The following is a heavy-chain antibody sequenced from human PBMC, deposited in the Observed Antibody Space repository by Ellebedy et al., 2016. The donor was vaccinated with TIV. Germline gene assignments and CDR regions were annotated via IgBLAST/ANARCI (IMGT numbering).Heavy chain of an antibody. V-gene: IGHV4-4*07. J-gene: IGHJ6*03. CDR3: ARDSLEWELRYYYYYMDV. Sequence: SETLSLXCTVSGGSISSYYWSWIRQPAGKGLEWIGRIYTSGSTNYNPSLKSRVTMSVDMSKNQFSLKLSSVTAADTAVYCCARDSLEWELRYYYYYMDVWGKGTTVTVSS. D-gene: IGHD1-26*01. CDR2: IYTSGST. CDR1: GGSISSYY.